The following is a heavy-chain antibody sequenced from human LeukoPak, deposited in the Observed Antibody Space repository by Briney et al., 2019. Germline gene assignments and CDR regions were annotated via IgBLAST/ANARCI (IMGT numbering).Heavy chain of an antibody. D-gene: IGHD3-22*01. V-gene: IGHV3-48*01. CDR3: ARDGDSSGYYTRFDY. CDR2: ISSSSSTI. Sequence: GGSLRLSCAASGFTFSSYSMNWVRQAPGKGLEWVSYISSSSSTIYYADSVKGRFTISRDNAKNSRYLQMNSLRAEDTAVYYCARDGDSSGYYTRFDYWGQGTLVTVSS. CDR1: GFTFSSYS. J-gene: IGHJ4*02.